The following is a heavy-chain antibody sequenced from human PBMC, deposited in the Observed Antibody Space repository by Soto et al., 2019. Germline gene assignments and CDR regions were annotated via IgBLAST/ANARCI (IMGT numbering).Heavy chain of an antibody. D-gene: IGHD3-22*01. V-gene: IGHV3-23*01. CDR3: LTAYDSSGSRVAFDI. CDR1: GFTFNNYA. CDR2: ISGSGANT. J-gene: IGHJ3*02. Sequence: GGSLRLSCAASGFTFNNYAMSWVRQAPGKGLEWVSAISGSGANTYYADSVKGRFTISRDNSKNTMNLQMNSLRDEETAVYSSLTAYDSSGSRVAFDIWGKETRGTVSS.